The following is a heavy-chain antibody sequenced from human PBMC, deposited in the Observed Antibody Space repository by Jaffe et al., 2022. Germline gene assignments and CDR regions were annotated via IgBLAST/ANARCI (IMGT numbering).Heavy chain of an antibody. D-gene: IGHD4-17*01. J-gene: IGHJ3*02. CDR1: GFTFDDYA. CDR3: AKTAYGDYGHDAFDI. Sequence: EVQLVESGGGLVQPGRSLRLSCAASGFTFDDYAMHWVRQAPGKGLEWVSGISWNSGSIGYADSVKGRFTISRDNAKNSLYLQMNSLRAEDTALYYCAKTAYGDYGHDAFDIWGQGTMVTVSS. V-gene: IGHV3-9*01. CDR2: ISWNSGSI.